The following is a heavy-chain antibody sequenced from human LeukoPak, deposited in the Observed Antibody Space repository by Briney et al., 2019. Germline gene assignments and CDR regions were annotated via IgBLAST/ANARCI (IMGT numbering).Heavy chain of an antibody. V-gene: IGHV4-34*01. CDR1: GGSFTDYY. CDR3: ASGARFYYYYYMDV. CDR2: INHSGTS. J-gene: IGHJ6*03. Sequence: SETLSLTCAVYGGSFTDYYWSWIRQPPGKGLEWIAEINHSGTSNYSPSLKSRVTISVDTSKNQLSLKLNSVTAADTAVYYCASGARFYYYYYMDVWGKGTTVTVSS. D-gene: IGHD6-6*01.